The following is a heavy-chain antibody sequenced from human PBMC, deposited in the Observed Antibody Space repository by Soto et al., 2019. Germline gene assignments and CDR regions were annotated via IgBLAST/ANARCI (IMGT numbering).Heavy chain of an antibody. CDR2: IKSKTDGGTT. CDR3: TTGQIRFLEWLLFGNYYYYGMDV. CDR1: GFTSSNAW. V-gene: IGHV3-15*01. D-gene: IGHD3-3*01. J-gene: IGHJ6*02. Sequence: PVGSLRLSCAASGFTSSNAWMSWVRQAPGKGLEWVGRIKSKTDGGTTDYAAPVKGRFTISRDDSKNTLYLQMNSLKTEDTAVYYCTTGQIRFLEWLLFGNYYYYGMDVWGQGTTVTVSS.